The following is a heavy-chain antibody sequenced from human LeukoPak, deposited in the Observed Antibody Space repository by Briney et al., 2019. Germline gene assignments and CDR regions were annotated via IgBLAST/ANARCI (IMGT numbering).Heavy chain of an antibody. CDR3: ARTSSGDCYSYHFDY. V-gene: IGHV3-48*03. J-gene: IGHJ4*02. CDR2: ISSSGSTI. D-gene: IGHD2-21*02. CDR1: GFTFSSYE. Sequence: GGSLRLSCAASGFTFSSYEMNWVRQAPGKGLEWVSYISSSGSTIYYADSVKGRFTISRDNAKNSLYLQMNSLRAEYTAVTYCARTSSGDCYSYHFDYWGQGTLVTVSS.